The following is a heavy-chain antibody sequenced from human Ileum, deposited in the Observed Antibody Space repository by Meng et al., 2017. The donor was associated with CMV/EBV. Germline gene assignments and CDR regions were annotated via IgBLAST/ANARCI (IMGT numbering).Heavy chain of an antibody. J-gene: IGHJ4*02. CDR1: GYTFDSNN. CDR2: IDTNTGNP. Sequence: SCKTSGYTFDSNNVLWVRQAPGQGPEWMGWIDTNTGNPTYAQGFTGRFVFSLDTSVKTAYLQISSLKAEDTAVYYCARDGLSGRYFDYWGQGTLVTVSS. CDR3: ARDGLSGRYFDY. D-gene: IGHD1-26*01. V-gene: IGHV7-4-1*02.